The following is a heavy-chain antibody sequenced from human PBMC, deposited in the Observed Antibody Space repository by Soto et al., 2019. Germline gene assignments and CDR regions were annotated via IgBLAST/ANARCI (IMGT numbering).Heavy chain of an antibody. CDR3: ARMEYSSSSLDY. CDR2: IWYDGSNK. V-gene: IGHV3-33*01. CDR1: GFTFSSYG. D-gene: IGHD6-6*01. Sequence: PGGSLRLSCAASGFTFSSYGMHWVRQAPGKGLEWVAVIWYDGSNKYYADSVKGRFTISRDNSKNTLYLQMNSLRAEDTAVYYCARMEYSSSSLDYWGQGTLVTVSS. J-gene: IGHJ4*02.